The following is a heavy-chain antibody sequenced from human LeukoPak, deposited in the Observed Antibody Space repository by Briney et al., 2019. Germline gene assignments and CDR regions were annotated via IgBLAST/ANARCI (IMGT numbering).Heavy chain of an antibody. CDR3: ARQSSSGYYRN. J-gene: IGHJ4*02. V-gene: IGHV4-4*09. D-gene: IGHD3-22*01. CDR2: IYTSGGT. Sequence: SETLSLTCTVSGGSISSYYWSWIRQPPGKGLEWIGYIYTSGGTNYNPSLKSRVTISVDTSKNQFSLKLSSVTAADTAVYYCARQSSSGYYRNWGQGTLVTVSS. CDR1: GGSISSYY.